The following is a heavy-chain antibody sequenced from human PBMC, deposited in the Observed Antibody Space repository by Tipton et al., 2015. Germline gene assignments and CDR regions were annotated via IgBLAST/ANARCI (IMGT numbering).Heavy chain of an antibody. D-gene: IGHD5-12*01. CDR1: GFTFSDYF. CDR2: ISGGSDYI. CDR3: ARPLYSGYDGGFDP. Sequence: SLRLSCSASGFTFSDYFMTWIRQAPGKGLEWVSYISGGSDYINYADSVKGRFTISRDNLKNLLYLQMNSLRVEDTAIYYCARPLYSGYDGGFDPWGQGTLVTVSS. J-gene: IGHJ5*02. V-gene: IGHV3-11*06.